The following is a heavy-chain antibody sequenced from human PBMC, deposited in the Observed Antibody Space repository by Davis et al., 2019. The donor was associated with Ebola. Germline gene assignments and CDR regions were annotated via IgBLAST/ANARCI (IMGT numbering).Heavy chain of an antibody. J-gene: IGHJ4*02. D-gene: IGHD3-16*01. Sequence: PGGSLRLSCAASGFTFSNYAINWVRQAPGKGLEWVSTISLSAVSTFYADSVRGRFTISRDNSKNTVFLQMNTLRPEDTALYYCAKGGGLLKTADNWGQGTLVTVSS. CDR3: AKGGGLLKTADN. V-gene: IGHV3-23*01. CDR1: GFTFSNYA. CDR2: ISLSAVST.